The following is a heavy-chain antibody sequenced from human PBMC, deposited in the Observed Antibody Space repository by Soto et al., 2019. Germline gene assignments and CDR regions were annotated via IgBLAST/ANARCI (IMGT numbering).Heavy chain of an antibody. CDR1: GGSFSGFY. Sequence: SETLSHTCAVYGGSFSGFYWGWISQPTGKGLEWIGSIYYSGNTNYSPSLKSRVTISVDTSKKQFSLKLSSVTAADTAMYYCARGYCSSTSCYEFDYWGQGTLVTVS. D-gene: IGHD2-2*01. J-gene: IGHJ4*02. V-gene: IGHV4-59*01. CDR2: IYYSGNT. CDR3: ARGYCSSTSCYEFDY.